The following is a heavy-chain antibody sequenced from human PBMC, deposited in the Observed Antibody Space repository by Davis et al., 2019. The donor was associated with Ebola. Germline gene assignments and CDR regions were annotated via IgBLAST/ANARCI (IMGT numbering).Heavy chain of an antibody. D-gene: IGHD4-17*01. CDR2: IYYSGST. Sequence: PSETLSLTCTVSGGSISSYYWSWIRQPPGKGLEWIGYIYYSGSTNYNPSLKSRDTMSVDTSKNQFSLKLSSVTAADTAVYYCARDSGKKDATVTTGVGMDVWGQGTTVTVSS. CDR3: ARDSGKKDATVTTGVGMDV. V-gene: IGHV4-59*12. CDR1: GGSISSYY. J-gene: IGHJ6*02.